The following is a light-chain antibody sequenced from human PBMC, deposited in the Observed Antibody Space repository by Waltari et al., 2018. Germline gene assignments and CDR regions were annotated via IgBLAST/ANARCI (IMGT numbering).Light chain of an antibody. V-gene: IGKV1-39*01. CDR2: AAS. Sequence: DIQMTQSPSSLSASVGDRVTITCRASQSISSYLNWYQQKPGKAPQLLIYAASSLQSVVPSRFSGSGSWTDFTLTISSLQPEDFATYYCQQSYSTPYTFGQGPSWRSN. CDR3: QQSYSTPYT. CDR1: QSISSY. J-gene: IGKJ2*01.